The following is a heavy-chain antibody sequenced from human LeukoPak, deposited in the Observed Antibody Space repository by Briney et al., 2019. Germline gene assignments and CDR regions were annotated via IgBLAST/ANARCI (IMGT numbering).Heavy chain of an antibody. Sequence: GGSLRLSCAASGFTFSDYYMSWIRQAPGKGLEWVSYISSSGSTIYYADSVKGRFTISRDNSKNTVFLQMNSLRAEDTAVYYCARDREVVTAKAQMDVWGKGTTVTVSS. CDR1: GFTFSDYY. J-gene: IGHJ6*04. CDR3: ARDREVVTAKAQMDV. D-gene: IGHD2-21*02. V-gene: IGHV3-11*01. CDR2: ISSSGSTI.